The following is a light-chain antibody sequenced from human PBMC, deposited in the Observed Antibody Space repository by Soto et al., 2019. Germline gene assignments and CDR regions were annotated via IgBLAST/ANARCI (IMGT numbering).Light chain of an antibody. CDR3: CSYAGSSFAI. CDR1: SSDVGGYDF. J-gene: IGLJ2*01. Sequence: QSALTQPRSVSGSPGQSVTISCTGTSSDVGGYDFVSWYQQHPGKAPRLIIFDVDQRPSGAPDRFSGSKSVNTASLNIAGLRGEDEADYYCCSYAGSSFAIFGGGTKVTVL. V-gene: IGLV2-11*01. CDR2: DVD.